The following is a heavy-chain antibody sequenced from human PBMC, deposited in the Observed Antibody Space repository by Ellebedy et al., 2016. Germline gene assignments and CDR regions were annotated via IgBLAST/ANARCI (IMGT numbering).Heavy chain of an antibody. Sequence: GESLKISCAASGFTLSDYSMNWVRQAPGNGLEWVSSITSSSSYIFYADSVKGRFTISRDNAKNSVYLQMNSLRGEDTALYYWARGVGGTSLNWFDPWGQGTLVTVSS. CDR2: ITSSSSYI. CDR1: GFTLSDYS. V-gene: IGHV3-21*01. J-gene: IGHJ5*02. CDR3: ARGVGGTSLNWFDP. D-gene: IGHD3-16*01.